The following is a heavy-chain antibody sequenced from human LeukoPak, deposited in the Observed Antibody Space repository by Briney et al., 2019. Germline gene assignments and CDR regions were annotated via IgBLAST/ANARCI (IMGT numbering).Heavy chain of an antibody. CDR3: VRHLRGYSYGPFDY. Sequence: SETLSLTCTVSGGSISSYYWSWIRQPPGKGLEWVGYIYYSGSTNYNPPLKSRVTISVDTSKNQFSLNLTSVTAADTAVYYCVRHLRGYSYGPFDYWGQGTLVTVSS. J-gene: IGHJ4*02. CDR2: IYYSGST. CDR1: GGSISSYY. D-gene: IGHD5-18*01. V-gene: IGHV4-59*08.